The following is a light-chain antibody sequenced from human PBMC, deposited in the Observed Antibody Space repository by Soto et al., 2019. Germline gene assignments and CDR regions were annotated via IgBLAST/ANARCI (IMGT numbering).Light chain of an antibody. CDR3: QQYCCSPLT. J-gene: IGKJ4*01. Sequence: EIVLTQSPGTLSLSAGGGATLSCRASQSVSDNYIAWYQQKPGQAPRLLIHGASSKATGIPDRFSGSGSGTDFTLTISKLEPEDFAVYYCQQYCCSPLTFGGGTKVDI. V-gene: IGKV3-20*01. CDR2: GAS. CDR1: QSVSDNY.